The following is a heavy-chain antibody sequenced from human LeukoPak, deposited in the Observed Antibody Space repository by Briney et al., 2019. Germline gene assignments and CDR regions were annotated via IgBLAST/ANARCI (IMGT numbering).Heavy chain of an antibody. CDR3: ARQAQPPVTTYSIAGSVDY. V-gene: IGHV3-30*09. D-gene: IGHD4-17*01. CDR1: GFTLRAYT. J-gene: IGHJ4*02. Sequence: PGRSLRLSCSASGFTLRAYTVHWVRQAPGKGLEWVAVISYDGNNRYYADSVKGRFAISRDSSKNTVHLQMSSLRTEDTAVYYCARQAQPPVTTYSIAGSVDYWGQGTLVTVSS. CDR2: ISYDGNNR.